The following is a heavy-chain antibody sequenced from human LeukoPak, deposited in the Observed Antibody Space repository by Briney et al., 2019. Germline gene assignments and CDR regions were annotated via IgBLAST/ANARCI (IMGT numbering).Heavy chain of an antibody. J-gene: IGHJ3*02. CDR1: GFTFSSYA. CDR2: ISGSGGST. D-gene: IGHD2-2*01. V-gene: IGHV3-23*01. CDR3: ANLLVVPAAMTARAFDI. Sequence: GGSLRLSCAASGFTFSSYAMSWVRQAPGKGLEWVSAISGSGGSTYYADSVKGRFTISRDNSKNTLYLQMNSLRAEDTAVYYCANLLVVPAAMTARAFDIWGQGTMVTVSS.